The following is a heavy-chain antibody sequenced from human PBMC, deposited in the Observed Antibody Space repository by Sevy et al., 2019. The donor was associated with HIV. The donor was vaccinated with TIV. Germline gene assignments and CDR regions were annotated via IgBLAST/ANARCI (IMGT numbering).Heavy chain of an antibody. V-gene: IGHV3-23*01. J-gene: IGHJ4*02. Sequence: GGSLRLSCEASGFTFSKYSMSWVRQAPGKGLGWLSTFSFGCGRINYADSVTCRFTISRDDSKITLYLQRNSLRAEDTAVYYCAREGCTKPHDYWGQGTLVSVSS. CDR1: GFTFSKYS. D-gene: IGHD2-8*01. CDR2: FSFGCGRI. CDR3: AREGCTKPHDY.